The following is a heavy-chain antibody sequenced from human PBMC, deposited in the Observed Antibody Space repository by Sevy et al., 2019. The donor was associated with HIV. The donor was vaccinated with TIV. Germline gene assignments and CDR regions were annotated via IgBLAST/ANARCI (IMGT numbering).Heavy chain of an antibody. J-gene: IGHJ4*02. D-gene: IGHD3-10*01. Sequence: GGSLRLSCAASGFTFSSYGMHWVRQAPDKGLEWVAVIWYDGTNKDYADSVKGRFTISRDNSKNTLYLQMSSLRAEDTAVYYCARDKLPPVMVTMVRGALSYFFDYWGQGTLVTVSS. CDR1: GFTFSSYG. CDR2: IWYDGTNK. V-gene: IGHV3-33*01. CDR3: ARDKLPPVMVTMVRGALSYFFDY.